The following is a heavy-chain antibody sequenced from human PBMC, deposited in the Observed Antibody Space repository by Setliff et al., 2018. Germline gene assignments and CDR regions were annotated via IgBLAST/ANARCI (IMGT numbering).Heavy chain of an antibody. Sequence: SETLSLTCTVSGGFIYDHYWTWIRQPAGKGLQWIGRVYSDGETDYSPSLKSRVTISVDKSNNQFSLNLKSMTAADTALYFCARERQGGFLEWSPFDSWGQGILVNAPQ. J-gene: IGHJ4*02. V-gene: IGHV4-4*07. CDR1: GGFIYDHY. D-gene: IGHD3-3*01. CDR3: ARERQGGFLEWSPFDS. CDR2: VYSDGET.